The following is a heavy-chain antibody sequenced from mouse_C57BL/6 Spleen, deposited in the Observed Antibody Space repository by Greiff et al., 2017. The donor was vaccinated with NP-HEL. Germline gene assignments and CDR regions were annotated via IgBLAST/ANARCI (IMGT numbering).Heavy chain of an antibody. D-gene: IGHD2-5*01. Sequence: VQLQQSGPELVKPGASVKISCKASGYTFTDYYMNWVKQSHGKSLEWIGDINPNNGGTSYNQKFKGKATLTVDKSSSTAYMELRSLTSEDSAVYYWARENYSISAWFAYWGQGTLVTVSA. CDR3: ARENYSISAWFAY. CDR2: INPNNGGT. V-gene: IGHV1-26*01. J-gene: IGHJ3*01. CDR1: GYTFTDYY.